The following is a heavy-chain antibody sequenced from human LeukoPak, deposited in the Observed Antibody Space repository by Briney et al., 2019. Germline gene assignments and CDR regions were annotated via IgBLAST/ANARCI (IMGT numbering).Heavy chain of an antibody. J-gene: IGHJ4*02. Sequence: PGRSLTLSCAASGFTFSSYGMPWVRQAPGKGLEWVAVIWYDGSTNYYASSVKGRITIARDNSQYTLYLQMHSLGAEDTAVYYCARDEVTTPRDWGQGTLVTVSS. D-gene: IGHD4-17*01. CDR3: ARDEVTTPRD. CDR1: GFTFSSYG. CDR2: IWYDGSTN. V-gene: IGHV3-33*08.